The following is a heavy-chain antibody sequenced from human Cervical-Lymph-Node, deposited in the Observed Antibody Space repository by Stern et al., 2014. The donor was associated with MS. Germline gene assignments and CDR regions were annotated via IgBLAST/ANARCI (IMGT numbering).Heavy chain of an antibody. V-gene: IGHV5-51*01. CDR1: GYTFTTYW. D-gene: IGHD5-12*01. J-gene: IGHJ4*02. Sequence: VQLVQSGAEVRKPGESLKISCKGSGYTFTTYWIGWVRQMPGRGLETIGIVYPRDSETSYSPSFQGQVTISVDKSISTAYLQWMSLKASDSAMYYCARGWPRGWMVDYWGQGTPVTVSA. CDR3: ARGWPRGWMVDY. CDR2: VYPRDSET.